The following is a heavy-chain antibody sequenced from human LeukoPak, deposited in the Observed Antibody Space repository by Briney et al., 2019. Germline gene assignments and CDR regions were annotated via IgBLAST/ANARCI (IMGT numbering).Heavy chain of an antibody. CDR1: GFTFSSYS. CDR2: ISSRSSYI. V-gene: IGHV3-21*04. D-gene: IGHD3-10*01. CDR3: ARSGAGWFDH. J-gene: IGHJ5*02. Sequence: GGSLRLSCAASGFTFSSYSMNWVRQAPGKGLEWVSSISSRSSYIYYADSVKGRFTISRGNAKNSLYLQMNSLRAEDTAVYYCARSGAGWFDHWGQGTLVSVSS.